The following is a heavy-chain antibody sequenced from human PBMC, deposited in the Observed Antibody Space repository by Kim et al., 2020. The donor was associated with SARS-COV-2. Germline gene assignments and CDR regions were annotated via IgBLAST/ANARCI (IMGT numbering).Heavy chain of an antibody. CDR3: ARLLAAAGTDAFDI. V-gene: IGHV5-51*01. D-gene: IGHD6-13*01. Sequence: SPSCQGQVTISADKSISTAYLQWSSLKASDTAMYYCARLLAAAGTDAFDIWGQGTMVTVSS. J-gene: IGHJ3*02.